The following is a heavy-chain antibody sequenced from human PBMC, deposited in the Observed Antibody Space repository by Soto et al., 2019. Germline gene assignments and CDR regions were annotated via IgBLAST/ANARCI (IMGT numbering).Heavy chain of an antibody. J-gene: IGHJ4*02. CDR1: GLTLSTSS. CDR2: IRRHTSVT. D-gene: IGHD3-22*01. CDR3: GDVADIGYYAFER. Sequence: EVQLVESGGMLVQPGGSLRLSCAAFGLTLSTSSMNWVRQAPGRGLEWISDIRRHTSVTAYADSVKGRFTLSRDSAKNSPYLQMDRLRVEAAAVYYCGDVADIGYYAFERWGQGTLVTVSS. V-gene: IGHV3-48*01.